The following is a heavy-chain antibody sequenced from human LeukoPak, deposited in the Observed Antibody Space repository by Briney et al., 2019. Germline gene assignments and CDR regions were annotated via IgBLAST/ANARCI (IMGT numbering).Heavy chain of an antibody. CDR3: ARVSKVGGAYYFDY. V-gene: IGHV4-4*07. J-gene: IGHJ4*02. CDR1: GGSISSYY. CDR2: IYTSGST. Sequence: SETLSLTCTVSGGSISSYYWSWIRQPAGKGLEWIGRIYTSGSTNYNPSLKSRITMSVDTSKNQFSLKLSSVTAADTAVYYCARVSKVGGAYYFDYWGQGTLVTVSS. D-gene: IGHD3-16*01.